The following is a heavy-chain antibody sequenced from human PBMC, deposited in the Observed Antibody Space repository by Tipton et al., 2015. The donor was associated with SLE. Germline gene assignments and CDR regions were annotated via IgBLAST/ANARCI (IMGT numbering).Heavy chain of an antibody. CDR2: IYDTGIT. J-gene: IGHJ3*02. CDR3: ARQWPGDVSALDI. Sequence: TLSLTCRVSGGPIIGSHWSWIRQPPGKGLEWIGNIYDTGITNYNPSLKSRVTMSLDTSKKLFSLKLNSVTAADTAVYYCARQWPGDVSALDIWGQGTMVTVSS. V-gene: IGHV4-59*08. CDR1: GGPIIGSH. D-gene: IGHD4-17*01.